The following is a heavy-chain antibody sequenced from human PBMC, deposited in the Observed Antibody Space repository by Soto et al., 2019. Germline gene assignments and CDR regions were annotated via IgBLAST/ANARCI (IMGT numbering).Heavy chain of an antibody. D-gene: IGHD3-22*01. CDR3: VRDRRSYYSDPHDEFVASDYEV. CDR1: GGIFGSHG. J-gene: IGHJ3*01. Sequence: QVQLIQSEAEVKKPGSSVRVSCTASGGIFGSHGFSWVRQAPGQRLEWVGGFIPIFRTRTYTEKFQARVRSAADESTNTVYLDLSSLTSEDTAVYYCVRDRRSYYSDPHDEFVASDYEVWGQGTMVSVSS. CDR2: FIPIFRTR. V-gene: IGHV1-69*01.